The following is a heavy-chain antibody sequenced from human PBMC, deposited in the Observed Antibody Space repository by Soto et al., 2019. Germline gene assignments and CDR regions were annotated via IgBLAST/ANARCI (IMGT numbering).Heavy chain of an antibody. CDR1: GFTFSSYA. D-gene: IGHD5-18*01. V-gene: IGHV3-23*01. CDR3: ARDGLGAYTYGSYYFDY. Sequence: VQLLESGGGLVQPGGSLRLSCAASGFTFSSYAMSWVRQAPGKGLEWVSTINNSGGSTYYADSVKGRFTISRDNTKNTLYLQMNSLRAEGTAVYDCARDGLGAYTYGSYYFDYWGQGTLVTVSS. CDR2: INNSGGST. J-gene: IGHJ4*02.